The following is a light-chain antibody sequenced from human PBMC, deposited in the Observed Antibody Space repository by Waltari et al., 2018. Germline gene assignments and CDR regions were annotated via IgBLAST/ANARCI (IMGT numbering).Light chain of an antibody. CDR3: QQSYSTPPWT. CDR2: AAY. J-gene: IGKJ1*01. Sequence: DIQMTQSPSSLSASVGDRVTITCRASQSISSYLNWYQQKPGKAPKLLIYAAYSLQSGVPSRFSGSRSGTDFTLTISSLQPEDFATYYCQQSYSTPPWTFGQGTKVEIK. V-gene: IGKV1-39*01. CDR1: QSISSY.